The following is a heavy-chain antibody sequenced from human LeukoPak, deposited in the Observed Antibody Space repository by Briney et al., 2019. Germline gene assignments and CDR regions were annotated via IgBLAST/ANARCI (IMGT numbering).Heavy chain of an antibody. J-gene: IGHJ4*02. CDR3: AREAPTSDTVTTDPYYFDY. D-gene: IGHD4-17*01. Sequence: PSETLSLTCTVSGGSISSGGYYWSWIRQPPGKGLEWIGYIYHSGSTYYNPSLKSRVTISVDRSKNQFSLKLSSVTAADTAVYYCAREAPTSDTVTTDPYYFDYWGQGTLVTVSS. CDR2: IYHSGST. V-gene: IGHV4-30-2*01. CDR1: GGSISSGGYY.